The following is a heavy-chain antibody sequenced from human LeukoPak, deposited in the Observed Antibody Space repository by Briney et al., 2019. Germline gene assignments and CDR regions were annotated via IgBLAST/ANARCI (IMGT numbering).Heavy chain of an antibody. CDR1: GCSFTTYW. Sequence: GESLKISCKGSGCSFTTYWIGWVRQMPGKGLEWMRIIFPGDSETRYSPSFQGQVTISADKSISTAYLKWSSLKASDTAMYYCTVLYRAPSYGYIEYYFDYWGQGTPVTVSS. D-gene: IGHD5-18*01. J-gene: IGHJ4*02. CDR3: TVLYRAPSYGYIEYYFDY. CDR2: IFPGDSET. V-gene: IGHV5-51*01.